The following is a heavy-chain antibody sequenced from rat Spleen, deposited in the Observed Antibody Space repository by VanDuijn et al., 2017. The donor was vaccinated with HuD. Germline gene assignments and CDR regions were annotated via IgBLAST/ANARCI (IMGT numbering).Heavy chain of an antibody. V-gene: IGHV5-25*01. D-gene: IGHD1-9*01. CDR2: ISTGGGNT. Sequence: EVQLVESGGGLVQPGRSLTLSCPASGFTFSNYDMAWVRQAPTKGLEWVASISTGGGNTYYRDSVKGRFIISRDNAKSTLYLQMDSLRSEDTATYYCARHPTYYGFDGDWFACWGQGTLVTVSS. CDR3: ARHPTYYGFDGDWFAC. J-gene: IGHJ3*01. CDR1: GFTFSNYD.